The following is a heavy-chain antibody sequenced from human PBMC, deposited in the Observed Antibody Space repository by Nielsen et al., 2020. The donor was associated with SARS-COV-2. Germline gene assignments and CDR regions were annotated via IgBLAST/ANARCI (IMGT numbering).Heavy chain of an antibody. V-gene: IGHV4-59*01. Sequence: SETLSLTCTVSGGSISSYYWSWIRQPPGKGLEWIGYIYYSGSTNYNPSLKSRVTISVDTSKNQFSLKLSSVTAADTAVYYCARGRKWLLYYYYYGMDVWGQGTTVTVSS. CDR3: ARGRKWLLYYYYYGMDV. D-gene: IGHD3-22*01. CDR2: IYYSGST. CDR1: GGSISSYY. J-gene: IGHJ6*02.